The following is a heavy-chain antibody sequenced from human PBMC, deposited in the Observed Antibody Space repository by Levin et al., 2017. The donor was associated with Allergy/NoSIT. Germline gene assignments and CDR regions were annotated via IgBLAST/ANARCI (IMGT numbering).Heavy chain of an antibody. CDR1: GYRFTSRW. CDR3: ARGRDDDDYVVHGFDI. CDR2: IHPGDSDI. J-gene: IGHJ3*02. Sequence: RGESLKISCKASGYRFTSRWIGWVRQMPGKGLEWMGIIHPGDSDIRYSPSFEGQVTISADTSINTAYLHWSSLKASDTAMYSCARGRDDDDYVVHGFDIWGQGTMVTVSS. V-gene: IGHV5-51*01. D-gene: IGHD4-17*01.